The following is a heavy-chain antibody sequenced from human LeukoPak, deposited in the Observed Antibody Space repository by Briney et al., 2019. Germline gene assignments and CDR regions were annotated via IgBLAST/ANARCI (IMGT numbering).Heavy chain of an antibody. CDR3: AGFSHKGV. CDR1: GFTFSTYP. V-gene: IGHV3-30-3*01. J-gene: IGHJ6*02. CDR2: ISYDGSNK. Sequence: GGSLRLSCAASGFTFSTYPMHWVRQAPGKGLEWVAVISYDGSNKYYADSVKGRFTISRDNSKNTLYLQMNSLRAEDTAVYYCAGFSHKGVWGQGTTVTVSS.